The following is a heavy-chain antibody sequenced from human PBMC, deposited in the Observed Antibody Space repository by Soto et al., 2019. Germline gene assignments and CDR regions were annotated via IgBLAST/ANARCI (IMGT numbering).Heavy chain of an antibody. CDR3: SRGGGGGLFDL. D-gene: IGHD2-21*01. CDR1: GFTFSDYD. CDR2: ISPKGTYR. J-gene: IGHJ5*02. V-gene: IGHV3-11*06. Sequence: PGGSLRLSCATSGFTFSDYDMSWIRQAPGKGLEFVSYISPKGTYRTYADSVKGRFTISRDNAKNSLYLQVNSLRAEDTAVYYCSRGGGGGLFDLWGQGILVTVSS.